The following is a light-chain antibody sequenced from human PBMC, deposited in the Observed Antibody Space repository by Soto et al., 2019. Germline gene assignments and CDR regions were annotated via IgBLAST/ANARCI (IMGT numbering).Light chain of an antibody. CDR3: HQRQSWPRT. Sequence: EIVLTQSPATLSSSPGETATLSCRASQYVGTRLAWYQHKPGQAPRLLIYYTSNRATGIPARFSGSGSGTDFTLTINRLAPEDFAIYYCHQRQSWPRTFGQGTKVEIK. CDR1: QYVGTR. CDR2: YTS. J-gene: IGKJ1*01. V-gene: IGKV3-11*01.